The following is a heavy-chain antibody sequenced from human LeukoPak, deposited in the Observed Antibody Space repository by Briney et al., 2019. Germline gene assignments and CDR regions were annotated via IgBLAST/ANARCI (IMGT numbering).Heavy chain of an antibody. CDR1: GFTLSNYG. J-gene: IGHJ4*02. CDR2: IRHDESNK. CDR3: ARLGYGGSGWYFDY. Sequence: PGRSLRLSCAASGFTLSNYGMHWVRQAPGKGLEWVAGIRHDESNKYFTDSVEGRFTISRDSSKNTLYLQMNSLRPEDTAVYYCARLGYGGSGWYFDYWGQGTLVTVSS. V-gene: IGHV3-33*01. D-gene: IGHD6-19*01.